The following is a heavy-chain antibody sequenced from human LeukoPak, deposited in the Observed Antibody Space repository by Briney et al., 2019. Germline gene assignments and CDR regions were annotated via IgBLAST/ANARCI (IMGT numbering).Heavy chain of an antibody. J-gene: IGHJ4*02. CDR1: DDSISDYY. V-gene: IGHV4-59*01. CDR3: TRGAGWLIDY. Sequence: SETLSLTCTVSDDSISDYYRGWIRQPPGKGLEWIGYFHNSGTSTYNPSLKSRVTISADTSKNQFSLKLNSLTTADTAVYYCTRGAGWLIDYWGQGVLVTVSS. CDR2: FHNSGTS. D-gene: IGHD3-16*01.